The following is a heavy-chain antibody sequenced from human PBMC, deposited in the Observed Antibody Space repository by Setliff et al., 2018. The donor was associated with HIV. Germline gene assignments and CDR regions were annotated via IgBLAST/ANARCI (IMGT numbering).Heavy chain of an antibody. D-gene: IGHD3-3*01. CDR2: IIPILGVA. Sequence: SVKVSCKASRRTFNSHNINWVRQAPGQGLDWMGRIIPILGVANYAQRFQGKVTITADKSTSTAYMELTSLRFDDTAMYYCVRGVQSPPHYSYYYMDVWGEGTMVTVSS. V-gene: IGHV1-69*02. J-gene: IGHJ6*03. CDR1: RRTFNSHN. CDR3: VRGVQSPPHYSYYYMDV.